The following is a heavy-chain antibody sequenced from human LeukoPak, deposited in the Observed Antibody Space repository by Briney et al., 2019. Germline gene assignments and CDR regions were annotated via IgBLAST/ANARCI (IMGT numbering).Heavy chain of an antibody. Sequence: GGSLRLSCAASGFTFSSYAMHWVRQAPGKGLEYVSAISSNGGSTYYANSVEGRFTISRDNSKNTLYLQMGSLRAGDMAVYYCATMTTWGQGTLVTVSS. V-gene: IGHV3-64*01. CDR2: ISSNGGST. J-gene: IGHJ5*02. D-gene: IGHD3-22*01. CDR3: ATMTT. CDR1: GFTFSSYA.